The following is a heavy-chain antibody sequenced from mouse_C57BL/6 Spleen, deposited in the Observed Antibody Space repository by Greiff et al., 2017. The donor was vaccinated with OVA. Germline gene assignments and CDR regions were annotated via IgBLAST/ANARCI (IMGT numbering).Heavy chain of an antibody. Sequence: VQLQQSGPELVKPGASVKISCKASGYAFSSSWMNWVKQRPGKGLEWIGRIYPGDGDTNYNGKFKGKATLTADKSSSTAYMQLSSLTSEDSAVYFCARWDYGSSYVDFDYWGQGTTLTVSS. CDR2: IYPGDGDT. J-gene: IGHJ2*01. V-gene: IGHV1-82*01. D-gene: IGHD1-1*01. CDR1: GYAFSSSW. CDR3: ARWDYGSSYVDFDY.